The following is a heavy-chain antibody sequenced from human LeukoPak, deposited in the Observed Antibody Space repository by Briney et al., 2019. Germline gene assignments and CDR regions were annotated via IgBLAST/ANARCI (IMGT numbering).Heavy chain of an antibody. V-gene: IGHV4-61*02. CDR2: IYTSGST. J-gene: IGHJ3*02. D-gene: IGHD2-21*02. Sequence: PSETLSLTCTVSGGSISSGSYYWSRIRQPAGKGLEWIGRIYTSGSTNYNPSLKSRVAISVDTSKNQFSLKLSSVTAADTAVYYCARPCGGDCVGDIWGQGTMVTVSS. CDR1: GGSISSGSYY. CDR3: ARPCGGDCVGDI.